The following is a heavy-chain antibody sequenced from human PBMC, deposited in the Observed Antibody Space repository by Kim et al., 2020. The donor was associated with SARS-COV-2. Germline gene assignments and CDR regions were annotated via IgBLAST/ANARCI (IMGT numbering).Heavy chain of an antibody. CDR3: AREGEGIRGFDY. CDR1: GYTFTSYA. CDR2: INAGNGNT. J-gene: IGHJ4*02. Sequence: ASVKVSCKASGYTFTSYAMHWVRQAPGQRLEWMGWINAGNGNTKYSQKLQGRVTITRDTSASTAYMELSSLRSEDTAVYYCAREGEGIRGFDYWGQGTLVTVSS. D-gene: IGHD5-18*01. V-gene: IGHV1-3*01.